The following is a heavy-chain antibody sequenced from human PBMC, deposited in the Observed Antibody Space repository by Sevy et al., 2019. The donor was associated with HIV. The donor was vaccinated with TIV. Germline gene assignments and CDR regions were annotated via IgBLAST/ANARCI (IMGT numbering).Heavy chain of an antibody. J-gene: IGHJ4*02. CDR1: GFTFSNYA. V-gene: IGHV3-23*01. D-gene: IGHD6-19*01. CDR2: ISASGGST. CDR3: AKELVEQWQFDS. Sequence: GGSLRLSCAASGFTFSNYAMSWVRQAPGKGLEWVSSISASGGSTDYADSVKGRFTISRDFSKNTLYLQMSSLRAEDSAVYYCAKELVEQWQFDSWGQGTLVTVSS.